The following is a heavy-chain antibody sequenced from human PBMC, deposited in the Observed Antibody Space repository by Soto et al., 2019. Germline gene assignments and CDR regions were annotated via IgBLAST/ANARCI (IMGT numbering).Heavy chain of an antibody. Sequence: QLQLQESGPGLVKPSETLSLNCSVSGGSVSSTDHYWGWIRQPPGKGLEWIGSSYYSGPTYYNPSLKSPVTMSVDTSKNQFSLKLSSVTAADTAMFYCARQIGDLRSGYTGAFDLWGHGTMVTVSS. CDR1: GGSVSSTDHY. CDR3: ARQIGDLRSGYTGAFDL. V-gene: IGHV4-39*01. CDR2: SYYSGPT. D-gene: IGHD3-3*01. J-gene: IGHJ3*01.